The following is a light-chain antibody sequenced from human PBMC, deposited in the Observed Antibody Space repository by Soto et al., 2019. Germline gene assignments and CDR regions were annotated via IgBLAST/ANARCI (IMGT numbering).Light chain of an antibody. J-gene: IGLJ2*01. CDR3: CSYAGSSTFGV. CDR1: SSDVGSYNL. CDR2: EGS. Sequence: QSVLTQPASVSGSPGQSITISCTGTSSDVGSYNLVSWYQQYPGKAPKVMIYEGSKWPSGISNRFSGSKSGNTASLTISGLQAEDEADYYCCSYAGSSTFGVFGXXXXLTVL. V-gene: IGLV2-23*03.